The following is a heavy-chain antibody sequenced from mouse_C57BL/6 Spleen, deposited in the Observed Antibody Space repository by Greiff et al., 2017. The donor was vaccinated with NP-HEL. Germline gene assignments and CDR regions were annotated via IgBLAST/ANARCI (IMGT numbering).Heavy chain of an antibody. CDR2: IDPSDSYT. CDR1: GYTFTSYW. D-gene: IGHD1-1*02. Sequence: VQLQQPGAELVRPGTSVKLSCKASGYTFTSYWMHWVKQRPGQGLEWIGVIDPSDSYTNYNQKFKGKATLTVDTSSSTAYMQLSSLTSEDSAVYYCAIGGPWFAYWGQGTLVTVSA. J-gene: IGHJ3*01. V-gene: IGHV1-59*01. CDR3: AIGGPWFAY.